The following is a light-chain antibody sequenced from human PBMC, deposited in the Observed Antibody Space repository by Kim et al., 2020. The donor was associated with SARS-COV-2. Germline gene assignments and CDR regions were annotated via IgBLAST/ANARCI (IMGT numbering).Light chain of an antibody. V-gene: IGLV1-51*01. CDR3: GTWDSSLSAGV. CDR2: DNN. J-gene: IGLJ3*02. Sequence: GQKVHNSCSGSSSKLGNNYVSWYQQLPGTAPKLLIYDNNKRPSGIPGRFSGSKSGTSATLGITGLQTGDEADYYCGTWDSSLSAGVFGGGTKLTVL. CDR1: SSKLGNNY.